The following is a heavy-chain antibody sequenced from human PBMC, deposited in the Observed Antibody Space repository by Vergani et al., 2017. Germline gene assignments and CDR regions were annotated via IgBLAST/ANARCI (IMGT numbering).Heavy chain of an antibody. CDR2: IDPSDSYT. D-gene: IGHD6-19*01. CDR1: GYSFTSYW. V-gene: IGHV5-10-1*01. CDR3: ARQVAVAGKWWGPYYYYGMDV. J-gene: IGHJ6*02. Sequence: EVPLVPSGAGVKTPGESLRISCKGSGYSFTSYWISWVRQMPGKGLEWMGRIDPSDSYTNYSPSFQGHVTISADKSISTAYLQWSSLKASDTAMYYCARQVAVAGKWWGPYYYYGMDVWGQGTTVTVSS.